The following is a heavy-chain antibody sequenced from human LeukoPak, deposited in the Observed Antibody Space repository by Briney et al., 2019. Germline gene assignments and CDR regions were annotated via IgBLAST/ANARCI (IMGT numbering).Heavy chain of an antibody. V-gene: IGHV1-2*02. D-gene: IGHD5-18*01. J-gene: IGHJ4*02. Sequence: ASVKVSCKASGYTFTGYYIHWVRQAPGQGLEWMGWINPNSGGPNYAQKFQGRVTMTRDTSTSTVYMELSSLRSEDTAVYYCARAYTYGLGYWGQGIPVTVSS. CDR2: INPNSGGP. CDR1: GYTFTGYY. CDR3: ARAYTYGLGY.